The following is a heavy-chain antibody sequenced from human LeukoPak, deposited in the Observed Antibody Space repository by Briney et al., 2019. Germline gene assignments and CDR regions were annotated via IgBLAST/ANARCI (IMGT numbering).Heavy chain of an antibody. CDR3: AKDSDYYGSGSYYFDY. CDR1: GFTFSSYG. CDR2: ISGSGGST. V-gene: IGHV3-23*01. D-gene: IGHD3-10*01. Sequence: PGGSLRLSCAASGFTFSSYGMSWVRQAPGKGLEWVSAISGSGGSTYYADSVKGRFTISRDNSKNTLYLQMNSLRAEDTAVYYCAKDSDYYGSGSYYFDYWGQGTLVTVSS. J-gene: IGHJ4*02.